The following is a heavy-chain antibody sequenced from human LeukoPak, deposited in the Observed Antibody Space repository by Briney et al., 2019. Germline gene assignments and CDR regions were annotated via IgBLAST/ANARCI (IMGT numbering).Heavy chain of an antibody. V-gene: IGHV3-7*01. CDR2: IKQEGTEK. D-gene: IGHD4-17*01. CDR1: GFTFSGYW. J-gene: IGHJ4*02. Sequence: GGSLRLSCVASGFTFSGYWMSWVRQAPGKGLEWVANIKQEGTEKHYVDSVKGRFTISRDNARNSLHLQMNSLRAEDTAVYYCARDFNRRDLYGDPVGWGQGTLVTVSS. CDR3: ARDFNRRDLYGDPVG.